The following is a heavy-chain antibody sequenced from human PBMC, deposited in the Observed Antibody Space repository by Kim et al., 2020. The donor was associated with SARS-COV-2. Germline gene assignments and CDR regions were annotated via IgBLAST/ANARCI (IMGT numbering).Heavy chain of an antibody. V-gene: IGHV1-18*01. CDR3: ARDTEDIVVVPAAIPGMDV. J-gene: IGHJ6*02. Sequence: ASVKVSCKASGYTFTSYGISWVRQAPGQGLEWMGWISAYNGNTNYAQKLQGRVTMTTDTSTSTAYMELRSLRSDDTAVYYCARDTEDIVVVPAAIPGMDVWGQGTTVTVSS. CDR2: ISAYNGNT. D-gene: IGHD2-2*01. CDR1: GYTFTSYG.